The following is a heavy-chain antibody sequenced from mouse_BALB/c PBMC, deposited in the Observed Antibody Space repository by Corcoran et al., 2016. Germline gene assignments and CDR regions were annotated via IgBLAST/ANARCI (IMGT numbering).Heavy chain of an antibody. V-gene: IGHV9-3-1*01. CDR3: AREPLAMDY. Sequence: QIQLVQSGPALKKPGETVKISCKASGYTFTNYGMNGVKQAPGKGLKWMGWINTYTGEPTYADAFKGRLAFSLETSASTAYLQINNLKNEDTAKYCCAREPLAMDYWGQGTSVTVSA. J-gene: IGHJ4*01. CDR2: INTYTGEP. CDR1: GYTFTNYG.